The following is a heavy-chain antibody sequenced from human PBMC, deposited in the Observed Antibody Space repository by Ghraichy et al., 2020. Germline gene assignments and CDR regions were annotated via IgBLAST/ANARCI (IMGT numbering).Heavy chain of an antibody. CDR2: IKRKSDGGTT. CDR1: GFTFSNAW. CDR3: TTLKYGEDYYFYYYMDV. D-gene: IGHD2-2*01. V-gene: IGHV3-15*01. Sequence: GGSLRLSCAASGFTFSNAWMSWVRQAPGKGLEWIGRIKRKSDGGTTDYAAPVKGRFSISRDDSKKTLYLQMNGLKTEDTAVYYCTTLKYGEDYYFYYYMDVWGKGTTVTVSS. J-gene: IGHJ6*03.